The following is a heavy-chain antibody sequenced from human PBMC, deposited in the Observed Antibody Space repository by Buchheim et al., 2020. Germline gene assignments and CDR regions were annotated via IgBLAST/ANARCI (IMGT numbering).Heavy chain of an antibody. J-gene: IGHJ3*02. CDR2: IFYSGST. D-gene: IGHD3/OR15-3a*01. Sequence: QVQLQESGPGLVKPSGTLSLACTVSGGSITRSNYYWSWIRQPPGKGLEWIGSIFYSGSTFYSPSLKSRVTISVDTSKNQFSLRLSSVTAADTALYYCARGLDAFDIWGQGT. CDR3: ARGLDAFDI. CDR1: GGSITRSNYY. V-gene: IGHV4-39*01.